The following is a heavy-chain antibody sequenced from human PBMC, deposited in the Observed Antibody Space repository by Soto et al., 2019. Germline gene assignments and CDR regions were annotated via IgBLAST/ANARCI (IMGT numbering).Heavy chain of an antibody. J-gene: IGHJ4*02. Sequence: SETLSLTCTVPGGSLNHDYCTWIRHPPGQGLEWIGYIYYSGSTNYNPSLKSRVTMSVDTSKNQFSLKLSSLTAADTAIYYCARASGLFSYWGQGSLVTVAS. CDR3: ARASGLFSY. D-gene: IGHD5-12*01. CDR1: GGSLNHDY. CDR2: IYYSGST. V-gene: IGHV4-59*13.